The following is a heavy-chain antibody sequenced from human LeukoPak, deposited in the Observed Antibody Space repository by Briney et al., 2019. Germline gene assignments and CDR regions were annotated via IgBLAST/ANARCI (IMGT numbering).Heavy chain of an antibody. V-gene: IGHV3-74*01. CDR1: GFTFSSYW. Sequence: PGGSLRLSCAASGFTFSSYWMHWVRQAPGKGLVWVSRINSDGSSTSYADSVKGRFTISRDNAKNTLYLQMNSLRAEDTAVYYCARCYDYVWGSYRSHGMDVWGQGTTVTVSS. D-gene: IGHD3-16*02. CDR2: INSDGSST. CDR3: ARCYDYVWGSYRSHGMDV. J-gene: IGHJ6*02.